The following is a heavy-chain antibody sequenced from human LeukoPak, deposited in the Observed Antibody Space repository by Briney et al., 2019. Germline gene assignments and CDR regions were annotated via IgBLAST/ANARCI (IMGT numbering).Heavy chain of an antibody. J-gene: IGHJ4*02. CDR2: IKQDGSEK. D-gene: IGHD5-12*01. CDR3: ASENGYSGYED. CDR1: GFTFSSYW. Sequence: GGSLRLSCATSGFTFSSYWMSWVRQAPGKGLEWVANIKQDGSEKYYVDSVKGRFTISRDNAKNSLYLRMNSLRAEDTAVYYCASENGYSGYEDWGQGTLVTVSS. V-gene: IGHV3-7*01.